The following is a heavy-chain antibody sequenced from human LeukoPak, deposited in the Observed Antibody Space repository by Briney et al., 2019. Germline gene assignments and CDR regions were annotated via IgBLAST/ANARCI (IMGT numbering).Heavy chain of an antibody. CDR1: GFTFDDYT. J-gene: IGHJ3*02. CDR2: ISWDGGST. D-gene: IGHD6-19*01. Sequence: GGSLRLSCAASGFTFDDYTMHWVRQAPGEGLGWVSLISWDGGSTHYADPVKGRFTISRDNSKNSLYLQMNSLRTEDTALYYCAKGLVVAGDAFDIWGQGTMVTVSS. CDR3: AKGLVVAGDAFDI. V-gene: IGHV3-43*01.